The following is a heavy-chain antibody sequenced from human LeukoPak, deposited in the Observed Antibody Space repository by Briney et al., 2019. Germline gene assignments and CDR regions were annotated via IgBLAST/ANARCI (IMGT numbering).Heavy chain of an antibody. CDR3: XKGGAVTSNLFDF. CDR2: ISWNSGSI. CDR1: GFTFDDYA. V-gene: IGHV3-9*01. J-gene: IGHJ4*02. D-gene: IGHD4-17*01. Sequence: GGSLRLSCAASGFTFDDYAMHWVRQAPGKGLEWVSGISWNSGSIGYADSVKGRFTISRDNAKNSLYLEMNSLRAEDTALYYXXKGGAVTSNLFDFWGQGTLVTVSS.